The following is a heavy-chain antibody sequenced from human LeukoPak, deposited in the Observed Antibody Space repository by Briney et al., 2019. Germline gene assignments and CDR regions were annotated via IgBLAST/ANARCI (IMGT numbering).Heavy chain of an antibody. J-gene: IGHJ4*02. D-gene: IGHD3-16*01. V-gene: IGHV3-30-3*01. Sequence: PGGSLRLSCAASGFTFSSYAMHWVRQAPGKGLEWVAVISYDGSNKYYADSVKGRFTISRDNSKNTLYLQMNSLRAEDTAVYYCAKDSPHDYVWANYKLGWFFDYWGQGTLVTVSS. CDR2: ISYDGSNK. CDR1: GFTFSSYA. CDR3: AKDSPHDYVWANYKLGWFFDY.